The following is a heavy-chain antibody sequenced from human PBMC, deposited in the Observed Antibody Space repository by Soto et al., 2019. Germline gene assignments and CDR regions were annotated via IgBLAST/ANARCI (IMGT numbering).Heavy chain of an antibody. CDR1: GGAVSSGTYY. Sequence: WETLSLTCTVSGGAVSSGTYYWSWIRQPPGKGLEWIGHIYFTGSTNYNPSLKSRVTMSLDTSRNQFSLKLSSVTAADTAVYYCTRGPPRVQWFDPWGMGTMVTVSS. V-gene: IGHV4-61*01. J-gene: IGHJ5*02. CDR3: TRGPPRVQWFDP. CDR2: IYFTGST.